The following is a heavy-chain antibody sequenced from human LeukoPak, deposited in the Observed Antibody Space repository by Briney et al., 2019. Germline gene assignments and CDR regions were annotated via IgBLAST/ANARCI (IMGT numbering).Heavy chain of an antibody. CDR1: GYTFTSYD. V-gene: IGHV1-8*01. J-gene: IGHJ6*02. CDR3: ARGHIFYYYYGMDV. CDR2: MNPNSGNT. D-gene: IGHD2-21*01. Sequence: ASVKVSCKASGYTFTSYDINWVRQATGQGLEWMGWMNPNSGNTGYAQKFQGRVTMTRNTSISTAYMELSSLRSEDTAVYYCARGHIFYYYYGMDVWGQGTTVTVSS.